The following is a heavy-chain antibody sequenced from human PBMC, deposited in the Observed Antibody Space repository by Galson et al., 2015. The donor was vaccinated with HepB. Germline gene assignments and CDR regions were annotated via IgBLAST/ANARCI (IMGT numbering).Heavy chain of an antibody. V-gene: IGHV4-34*01. J-gene: IGHJ6*02. CDR3: ARLRGTSYYYGSGSYYNRGLGYYYGMDV. CDR1: GGSFSGYY. Sequence: TLSLTCAVYGGSFSGYYWSWIRQPPGKGLEWIGEINHSGSTNYNPSLKSRVTISVDTSKNQFSLKLSSVTAADTAVYYCARLRGTSYYYGSGSYYNRGLGYYYGMDVWGQGTTVTVSS. CDR2: INHSGST. D-gene: IGHD3-10*01.